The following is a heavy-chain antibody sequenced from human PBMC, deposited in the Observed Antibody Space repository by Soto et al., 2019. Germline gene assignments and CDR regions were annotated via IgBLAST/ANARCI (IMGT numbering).Heavy chain of an antibody. D-gene: IGHD5-12*01. CDR2: IYTDGST. J-gene: IGHJ4*02. Sequence: QVQLQESGPGLVKPSETLSLTCTVSGTSISIYSWSWIRQPAGKDLEWVGRIYTDGSTNYHPSLKSRFIMSVDTSKNQFSLILSSVTAADTAVYYCAREARGGYSGIFDYWGRGALVTVSS. CDR3: AREARGGYSGIFDY. CDR1: GTSISIYS. V-gene: IGHV4-4*07.